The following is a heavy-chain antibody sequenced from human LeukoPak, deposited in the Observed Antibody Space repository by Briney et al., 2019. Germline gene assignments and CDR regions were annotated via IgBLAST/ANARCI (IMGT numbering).Heavy chain of an antibody. CDR2: ISSSGSTI. J-gene: IGHJ3*02. CDR3: ARGHSGSYQRTDAFDI. Sequence: PGGSLRLSCAASGFTFSSYEMNWVRQAPGKGLEWVSYISSSGSTIYYADSVKGRFTISRDNAENSLYLQMNGLRVEDTAVYYCARGHSGSYQRTDAFDIWGRGTLVTVSS. D-gene: IGHD1-26*01. CDR1: GFTFSSYE. V-gene: IGHV3-48*03.